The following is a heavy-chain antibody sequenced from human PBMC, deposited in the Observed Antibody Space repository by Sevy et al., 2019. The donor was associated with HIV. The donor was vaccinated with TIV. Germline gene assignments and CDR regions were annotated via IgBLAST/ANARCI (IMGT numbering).Heavy chain of an antibody. CDR2: IKSKTDGGTT. CDR3: TSYSPHHATDYYYGMDV. V-gene: IGHV3-15*01. J-gene: IGHJ6*02. CDR1: GFTFSNAW. Sequence: GGSLRLSCAASGFTFSNAWMSWVRQAPGKGLEWVGRIKSKTDGGTTDYAAPVKGRLTIARNDSKNTLYLQMNRLRTQGTAVYYCTSYSPHHATDYYYGMDVWGQGTTVTVSS. D-gene: IGHD2-15*01.